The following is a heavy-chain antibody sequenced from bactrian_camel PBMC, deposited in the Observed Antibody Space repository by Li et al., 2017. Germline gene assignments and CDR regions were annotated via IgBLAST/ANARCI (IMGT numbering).Heavy chain of an antibody. V-gene: IGHV3S40*01. J-gene: IGHJ6*01. D-gene: IGHD6*01. CDR1: EFTFRAWD. Sequence: DVQLVESGGGSVQPGESLNLPCSASEFTFRAWDMSWVRQAPGKELEWVATVLSSGSGAHYRDSVAGRFTISRDNAKNTLYLQMNSLKPEDTAMYYCAAEFSWYGRTRLCPRLGANFDYWGQGTQVTVS. CDR3: AAEFSWYGRTRLCPRLGANFDY. CDR2: VLSSGSGA.